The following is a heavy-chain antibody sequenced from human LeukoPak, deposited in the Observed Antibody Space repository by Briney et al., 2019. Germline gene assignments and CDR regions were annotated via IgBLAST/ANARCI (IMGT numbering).Heavy chain of an antibody. V-gene: IGHV3-23*01. CDR3: ANYQNDFWSVFEY. J-gene: IGHJ4*02. CDR2: ISAGGVTT. D-gene: IGHD3-3*01. Sequence: QPGGSLRLSCAASGFTFNSYAMSWVRQFPGKGLEWVSSISAGGVTTYYADSVKGRFTISRDNSKNTLYLQMNSLRAEDTAVYSCANYQNDFWSVFEYWGQGTLVTVSS. CDR1: GFTFNSYA.